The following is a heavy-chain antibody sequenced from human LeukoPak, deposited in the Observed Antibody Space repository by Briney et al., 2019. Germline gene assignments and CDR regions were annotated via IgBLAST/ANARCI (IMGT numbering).Heavy chain of an antibody. CDR2: ISYDGSNK. Sequence: PGGSLRLSCAASGFTFSSYGMHWVRQAPGKGLEWVAVISYDGSNKCYADSVKGRFTIPRDNSKNTLYLQMNSLRAEDTAVYYCARDIVVVPVYYFDYWGQGTLVTVSS. V-gene: IGHV3-30*19. D-gene: IGHD2-2*01. CDR3: ARDIVVVPVYYFDY. CDR1: GFTFSSYG. J-gene: IGHJ4*02.